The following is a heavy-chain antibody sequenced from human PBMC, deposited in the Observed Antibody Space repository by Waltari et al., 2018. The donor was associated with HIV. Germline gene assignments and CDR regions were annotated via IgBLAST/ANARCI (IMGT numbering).Heavy chain of an antibody. D-gene: IGHD6-13*01. CDR3: ARKYSSSWGAPFDY. J-gene: IGHJ4*02. CDR2: IWYDGSKK. Sequence: VQLVESGGGVVQPGRSLRLPFAPSGFTLSSYGMHWVRHAPGKGVEWVTVIWYDGSKKYYADSVKGRFTISRDNSKNTLYLQMNSLRIEDTAVYYCARKYSSSWGAPFDYWGQGTLVTVSS. CDR1: GFTLSSYG. V-gene: IGHV3-33*01.